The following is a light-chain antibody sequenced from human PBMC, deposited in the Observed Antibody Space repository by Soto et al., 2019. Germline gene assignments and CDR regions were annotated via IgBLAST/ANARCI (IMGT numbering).Light chain of an antibody. CDR1: QSVFSS. J-gene: IGKJ4*01. CDR2: SAS. Sequence: EIVMTQSPAMLSVFPGERVTLSCRASQSVFSSLAWYQQKPGQAPRLLIYSASTRATGIPARFSGSGSGTELTLTISGLQSEDFAVYYCQQYDNWPPITFGGGTKVEIK. V-gene: IGKV3-15*01. CDR3: QQYDNWPPIT.